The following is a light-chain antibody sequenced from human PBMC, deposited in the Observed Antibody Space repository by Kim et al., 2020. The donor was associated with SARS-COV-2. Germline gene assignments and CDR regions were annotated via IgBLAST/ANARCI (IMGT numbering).Light chain of an antibody. CDR3: QHYFTTPHT. CDR2: WAS. Sequence: ATINCKSSQRGLSSSNNRSYLAWYQQKPGPPPKLLIYWASTRESGVPDRFSGSGSGTDFTLTISSLQAEDVAVYYCQHYFTTPHTFGQGTKVEIK. V-gene: IGKV4-1*01. CDR1: QRGLSSSNNRSY. J-gene: IGKJ1*01.